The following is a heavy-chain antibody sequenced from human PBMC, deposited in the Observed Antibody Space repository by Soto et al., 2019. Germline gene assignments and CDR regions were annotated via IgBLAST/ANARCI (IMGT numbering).Heavy chain of an antibody. CDR3: ARRNYYDGTTRWFDP. D-gene: IGHD3-22*01. V-gene: IGHV4-39*01. Sequence: SETVSLACSVCDGSISRYSRDCIRQPPGKGLEWIGSIYYSGSTYYNPSLKSRVTISVDTSKNQFSLKLSSVTAADTAVYYCARRNYYDGTTRWFDPWGQGTLVSVCS. CDR1: DGSISRYS. CDR2: IYYSGST. J-gene: IGHJ5*02.